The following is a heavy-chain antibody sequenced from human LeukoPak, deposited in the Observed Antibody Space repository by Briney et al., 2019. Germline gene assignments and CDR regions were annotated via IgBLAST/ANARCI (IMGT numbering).Heavy chain of an antibody. D-gene: IGHD3-10*01. CDR3: AKDSATYGRFDY. Sequence: PGGSLRLSCAASGFTFSNYGMSWVRQAPGRGLEWVSTISGSGESTYYADSVKGRFTISRDNSKNTVYLQLNSLRAEDTAVYFCAKDSATYGRFDYWGQGTLVTVSP. J-gene: IGHJ4*02. CDR1: GFTFSNYG. CDR2: ISGSGEST. V-gene: IGHV3-23*01.